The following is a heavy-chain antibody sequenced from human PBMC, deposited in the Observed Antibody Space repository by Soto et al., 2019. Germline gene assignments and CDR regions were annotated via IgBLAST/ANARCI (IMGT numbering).Heavy chain of an antibody. CDR1: GGSFSGYY. D-gene: IGHD6-13*01. J-gene: IGHJ4*02. CDR2: INHSGST. V-gene: IGHV4-34*01. CDR3: GRAYSSSLDY. Sequence: SETLSLTCAVYGGSFSGYYWSWIRQPPGKGLEWIGEINHSGSTNYNPSLKSRVTISVDTSKNQFSLKLSSVTAADTAVYYCGRAYSSSLDYWGQGTLVTVSS.